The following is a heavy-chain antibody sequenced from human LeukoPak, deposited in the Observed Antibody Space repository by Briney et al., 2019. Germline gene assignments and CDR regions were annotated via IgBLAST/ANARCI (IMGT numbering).Heavy chain of an antibody. J-gene: IGHJ4*02. CDR3: ARGGSSWFKFYFDY. CDR2: ISGSGGST. Sequence: GGSLRLSCAASGFTFSSYAMSWVRQAPGKGLEWVSAISGSGGSTYYADSVKGRFTISRDNSKNTLYLQMNSLRAEDTAVYYCARGGSSWFKFYFDYWGQGTLVTVSS. CDR1: GFTFSSYA. V-gene: IGHV3-23*01. D-gene: IGHD6-13*01.